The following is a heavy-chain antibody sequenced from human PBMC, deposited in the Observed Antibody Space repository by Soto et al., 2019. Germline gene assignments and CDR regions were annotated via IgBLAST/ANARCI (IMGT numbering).Heavy chain of an antibody. V-gene: IGHV3-21*01. Sequence: EVQLVESGGGLVKPGGSLRLSCAASGFTFSSYNMNWVRQAPDKGLEWVSSISSGSNYIYYADSVKGRFTISRDNAKNSLYLQMNSLRAEDTAVYYCARGYGSADYWVQGTLVTVSS. CDR2: ISSGSNYI. CDR1: GFTFSSYN. D-gene: IGHD5-18*01. J-gene: IGHJ4*02. CDR3: ARGYGSADY.